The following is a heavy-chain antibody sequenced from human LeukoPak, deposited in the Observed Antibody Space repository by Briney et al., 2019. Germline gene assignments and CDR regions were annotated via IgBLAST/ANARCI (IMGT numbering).Heavy chain of an antibody. V-gene: IGHV3-74*01. D-gene: IGHD3/OR15-3a*01. CDR2: INSDGSST. Sequence: GRSLRLSCAASGFTFSRYWMHWVRQAPGKGLLWVSRINSDGSSTYYADSVKGRFTTSRDNAKNALHLQMNSLTAEDTAVYYCVLDLFSSFAFDIWGQGTMVTVSS. J-gene: IGHJ3*02. CDR1: GFTFSRYW. CDR3: VLDLFSSFAFDI.